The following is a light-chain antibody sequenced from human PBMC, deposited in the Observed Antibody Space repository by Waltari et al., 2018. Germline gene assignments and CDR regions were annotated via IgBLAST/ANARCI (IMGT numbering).Light chain of an antibody. V-gene: IGLV3-21*04. J-gene: IGLJ1*01. Sequence: SYVLTQPPSVSVAPGETASITCGGDNLGSYSVPWYQQKPGQAPLLSIFYDSDRPSGIPARFSGSNSGNTATLTITSVEAGDEARYYCHVWHAHFDPGVFGTGTEVTVL. CDR2: YDS. CDR3: HVWHAHFDPGV. CDR1: NLGSYS.